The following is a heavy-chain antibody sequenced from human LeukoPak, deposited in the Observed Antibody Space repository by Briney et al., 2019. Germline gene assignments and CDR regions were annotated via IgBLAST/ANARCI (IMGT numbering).Heavy chain of an antibody. J-gene: IGHJ4*02. CDR2: ISYDGSNK. CDR3: ATPMVRGVISDY. V-gene: IGHV3-30*03. Sequence: PGGSLRLSCAASGFTFGSYGMHWVRQAPGKGLEWVAVISYDGSNKYYADSVKGRFTISRDNSKNTLYLQMNSLRAEDTAVYYCATPMVRGVISDYWGQGTLVTVSS. D-gene: IGHD3-10*01. CDR1: GFTFGSYG.